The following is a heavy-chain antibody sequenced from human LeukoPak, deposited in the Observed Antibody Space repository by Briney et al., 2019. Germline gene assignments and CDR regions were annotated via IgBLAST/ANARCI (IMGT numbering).Heavy chain of an antibody. CDR1: GFTFNRYR. Sequence: GGSLRLSCAASGFTFNRYRMHWLRRSPGKAVVCVSSISSSSSYIYYADSVKGRFTICRDNAKNSLYLQMNSLRAEDTAVYYCARGSRAGSGGSCSDYWGQGTLVTVSS. D-gene: IGHD2-15*01. V-gene: IGHV3-21*01. J-gene: IGHJ4*02. CDR3: ARGSRAGSGGSCSDY. CDR2: ISSSSSYI.